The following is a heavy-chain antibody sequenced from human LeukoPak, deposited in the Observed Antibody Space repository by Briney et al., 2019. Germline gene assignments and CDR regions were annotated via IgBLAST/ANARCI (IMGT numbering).Heavy chain of an antibody. D-gene: IGHD4-17*01. V-gene: IGHV4-59*01. Sequence: PSETLSPTCTVSGGSISSYYWNWIRQPPGKGLEWIGYIYYSGSTNYNPSLKSRVTISVDTSKNHFSLKLSSVTAADTAIYYCARLPTTTVTSRFDYWGQGTLVTVSS. CDR1: GGSISSYY. J-gene: IGHJ4*02. CDR3: ARLPTTTVTSRFDY. CDR2: IYYSGST.